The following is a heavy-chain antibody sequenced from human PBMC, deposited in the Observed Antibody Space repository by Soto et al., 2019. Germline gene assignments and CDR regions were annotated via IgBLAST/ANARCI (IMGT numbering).Heavy chain of an antibody. Sequence: HLQLQESGPGMVKSSETLSLTCAVSGGSITSSGFWWSWIRQPPGKGLEWIATIYDTGNTFYNPSLSSRVTISADTYKNQFALNLNSVTAADTAVYYCAKRAYGDPFDPWGQGTLVTVSS. CDR1: GGSITSSGFW. J-gene: IGHJ5*02. V-gene: IGHV4-39*01. D-gene: IGHD4-17*01. CDR2: IYDTGNT. CDR3: AKRAYGDPFDP.